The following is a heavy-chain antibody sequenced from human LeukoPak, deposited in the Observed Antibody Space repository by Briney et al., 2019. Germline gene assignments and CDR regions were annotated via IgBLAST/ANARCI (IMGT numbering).Heavy chain of an antibody. CDR1: GGSFSGYY. D-gene: IGHD2-2*01. CDR3: ARGPSSGYCSSTSCYSDAFDI. CDR2: INHSGST. Sequence: PSETLSLTCAVYGGSFSGYYWSWIRQPPGKGLEWIGEINHSGSTNYNPSLKSRVTISVDTSKNQFSLKLSSVTAADTAVYYCARGPSSGYCSSTSCYSDAFDIWGQGTMVTVSS. V-gene: IGHV4-34*01. J-gene: IGHJ3*02.